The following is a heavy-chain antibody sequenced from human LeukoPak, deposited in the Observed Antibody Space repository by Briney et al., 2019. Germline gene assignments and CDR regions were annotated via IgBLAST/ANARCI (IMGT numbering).Heavy chain of an antibody. CDR2: IRSDGSKK. D-gene: IGHD3-16*01. CDR1: GFTFSSYG. Sequence: GGSLRLSCAASGFTFSSYGMHWVRQGSGKGLEWVAFIRSDGSKKYYADSVKGRFTISRDNPKNTLYLQMNSLRTEDTAVYYCAKDWARERNYYYYMDVWGKGTTVTISS. V-gene: IGHV3-30*02. J-gene: IGHJ6*03. CDR3: AKDWARERNYYYYMDV.